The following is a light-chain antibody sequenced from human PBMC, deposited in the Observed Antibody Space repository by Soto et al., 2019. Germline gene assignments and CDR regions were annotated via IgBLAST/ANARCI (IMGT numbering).Light chain of an antibody. V-gene: IGKV3-11*01. CDR2: DAS. CDR3: QQYGSSGT. CDR1: QSVSSY. J-gene: IGKJ1*01. Sequence: EIVLTQYPATLSLSPGERATLSCRASQSVSSYLAWYQQKPGQAPRLLIYDASNRATGIPARFSGSGSGTDFTLTISSLEPEDVAVYYCQQYGSSGTFGQGTKVDIK.